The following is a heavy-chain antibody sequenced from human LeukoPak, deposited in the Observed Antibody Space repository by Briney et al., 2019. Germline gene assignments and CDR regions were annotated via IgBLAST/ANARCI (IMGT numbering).Heavy chain of an antibody. CDR3: ARDSGFGGYGK. CDR1: GGSISSHY. CDR2: IFYSGST. V-gene: IGHV4-59*11. J-gene: IGHJ4*02. Sequence: PSETLSLTCTVSGGSISSHYWTWIRQPPGKGLEWIGYIFYSGSTNYNPSLKSRVTISVDTSKNQFSLKLSSVTPADTAVYYCARDSGFGGYGKWGQGTPVTVSS. D-gene: IGHD5-12*01.